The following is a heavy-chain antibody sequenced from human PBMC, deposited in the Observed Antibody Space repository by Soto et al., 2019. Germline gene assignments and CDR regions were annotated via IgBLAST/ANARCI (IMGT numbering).Heavy chain of an antibody. D-gene: IGHD4-17*01. V-gene: IGHV4-30-2*01. Sequence: HLQLQESGSGLVKHSQTLSLTCAVSVGSISSGGYSWSWIRQPPGKGLEWIGYIYHSGSTYYNPSLKSRVTISVDRSKNQFSLKLLSVTAEDTDVYYCASSMTTVTTFDYWVQGTLVTVSS. CDR2: IYHSGST. CDR1: VGSISSGGYS. CDR3: ASSMTTVTTFDY. J-gene: IGHJ4*02.